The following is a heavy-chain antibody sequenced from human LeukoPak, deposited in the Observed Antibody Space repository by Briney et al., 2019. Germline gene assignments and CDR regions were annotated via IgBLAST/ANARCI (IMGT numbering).Heavy chain of an antibody. J-gene: IGHJ2*01. CDR3: ARSWASWYFDL. Sequence: ASVKVSCKASGGTFSSYAISWVRQAPGQGLEWMGWISAYNGNTDYAQKLQGRVAMTTDTSTSTAYMELRSLRSDDTAVYYCARSWASWYFDLWGRGTLVTVSS. V-gene: IGHV1-18*01. CDR2: ISAYNGNT. D-gene: IGHD1-26*01. CDR1: GGTFSSYA.